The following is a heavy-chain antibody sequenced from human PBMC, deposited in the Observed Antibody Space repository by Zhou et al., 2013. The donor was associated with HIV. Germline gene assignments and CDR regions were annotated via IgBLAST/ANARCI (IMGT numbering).Heavy chain of an antibody. Sequence: QVQLVQSGAEVKKPGSSVKVSCKAFGGTFSSYSISWVRQAPGQGLEWMGGIIPIFGTANYAQKFQGRVTITTDESTSTAYMALGSLRSEDTAVYYCAIKGTEDRGWFDPWGQGTLVTGLL. J-gene: IGHJ5*02. V-gene: IGHV1-69*05. CDR3: AIKGTEDRGWFDP. D-gene: IGHD7-27*01. CDR1: GGTFSSYS. CDR2: IIPIFGTA.